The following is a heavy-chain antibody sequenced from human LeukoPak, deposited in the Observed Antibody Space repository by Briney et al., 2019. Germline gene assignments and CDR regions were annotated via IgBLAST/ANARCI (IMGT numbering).Heavy chain of an antibody. J-gene: IGHJ4*02. CDR1: GYTFTSYD. CDR2: MNPNSGNT. Sequence: ASVKVSCKASGYTFTSYDINWVRQATGQGLEWMGWMNPNSGNTGYAQKFQGRVTITRNTSISTAYMELSSLRSGDTAVYYCALGVISTIFDYWGQGTLVTVSS. V-gene: IGHV1-8*03. D-gene: IGHD2-21*01. CDR3: ALGVISTIFDY.